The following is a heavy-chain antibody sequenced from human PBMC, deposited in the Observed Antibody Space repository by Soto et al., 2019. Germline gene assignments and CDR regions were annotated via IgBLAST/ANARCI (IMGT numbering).Heavy chain of an antibody. V-gene: IGHV3-30-3*01. CDR1: GFTFRNYA. D-gene: IGHD2-15*01. CDR2: IAYDGSNK. CDR3: ARGDREDIAVVIGVRPGEYGVDV. J-gene: IGHJ6*02. Sequence: QVQLEESGGGVVQPGRSLRLSCATSGFTFRNYAMHWVRQAPGKGLECVAVIAYDGSNKFYRDYVKGRFTISRDNSQNTLYLQINSLRDEDTAVYYCARGDREDIAVVIGVRPGEYGVDVWGQGTTVTVSS.